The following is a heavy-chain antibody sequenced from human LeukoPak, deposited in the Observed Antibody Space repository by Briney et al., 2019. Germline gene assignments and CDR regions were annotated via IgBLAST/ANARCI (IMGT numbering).Heavy chain of an antibody. Sequence: GGSLRLSCAASGFTFGSYAMSWVRQAPGKGLEWVSTISGGGGSTDYADSVKGRFTISRDKSKNTLYLQMNSLRADDTAVYYCAKSEGDYGDRFDYWGQGTLVTVSS. CDR1: GFTFGSYA. CDR2: ISGGGGST. J-gene: IGHJ4*02. CDR3: AKSEGDYGDRFDY. D-gene: IGHD4-17*01. V-gene: IGHV3-23*01.